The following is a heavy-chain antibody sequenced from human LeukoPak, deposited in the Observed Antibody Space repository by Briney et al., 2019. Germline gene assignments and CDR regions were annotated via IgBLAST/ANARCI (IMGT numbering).Heavy chain of an antibody. V-gene: IGHV4-59*11. CDR2: IYYTGST. J-gene: IGHJ4*02. D-gene: IGHD3-10*01. CDR3: ARSYNSCSYYHYYFDY. Sequence: SETLSLTCTVSGGSISRHFWSWIRQPPGGGLEWIGSIYYTGSTNFNPSLKSPVTISIDASNNQFSLKLNSVTAADTAVYYCARSYNSCSYYHYYFDYWGQGMLVTVSS. CDR1: GGSISRHF.